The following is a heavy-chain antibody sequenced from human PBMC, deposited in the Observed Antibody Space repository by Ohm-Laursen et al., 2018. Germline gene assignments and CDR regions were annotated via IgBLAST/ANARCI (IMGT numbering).Heavy chain of an antibody. J-gene: IGHJ4*02. CDR2: IDWDDDK. V-gene: IGHV2-70*11. D-gene: IGHD3-9*01. CDR3: ARVDILTGYYYY. CDR1: GFSHSTSGMC. Sequence: ATQTLTLTCTFSGFSHSTSGMCVSWIRQPPGKALEWLARIDWDDDKYYRTSPKTRLTISKDTSKNQVVLIMTNMDPVDTATYYCARVDILTGYYYYWGQGTLVTVSS.